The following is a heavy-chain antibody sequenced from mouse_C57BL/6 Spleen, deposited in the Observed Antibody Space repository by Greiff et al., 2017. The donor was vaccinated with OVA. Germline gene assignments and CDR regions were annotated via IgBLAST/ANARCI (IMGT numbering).Heavy chain of an antibody. V-gene: IGHV1-15*01. D-gene: IGHD4-1*01. CDR3: TRGGVTGTLAY. Sequence: QVQLKQSGAELVRPGASVTLSCKASGYTFTDYEMHWVKQTPVHGLEWIGAIDPETGGTAYNQKFKGKAILTADKSSSTAYMELRSLTSEDSAVYYCTRGGVTGTLAYWGQGTLVTVSA. J-gene: IGHJ3*01. CDR1: GYTFTDYE. CDR2: IDPETGGT.